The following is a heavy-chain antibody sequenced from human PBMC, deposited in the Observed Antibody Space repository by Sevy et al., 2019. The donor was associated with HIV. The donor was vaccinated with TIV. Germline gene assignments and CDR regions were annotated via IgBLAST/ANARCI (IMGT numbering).Heavy chain of an antibody. CDR2: IWHDGTKK. CDR3: VRVTPDEDGTTLDS. V-gene: IGHV3-33*01. CDR1: GFIFSNFG. D-gene: IGHD4-4*01. Sequence: GRSLRLSCAASGFIFSNFGINWVRQAPGKGLEWVAIIWHDGTKKHYLESVKGRFTISRDNSKNTVCLQMNSLRVEDSGTYYCVRVTPDEDGTTLDSWGLGTLVTVSS. J-gene: IGHJ4*02.